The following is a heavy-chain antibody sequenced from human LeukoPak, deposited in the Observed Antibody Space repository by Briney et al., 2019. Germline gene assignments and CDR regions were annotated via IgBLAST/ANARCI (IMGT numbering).Heavy chain of an antibody. CDR2: LYLIGGT. J-gene: IGHJ3*02. V-gene: IGHV4-4*02. D-gene: IGHD3-10*01. Sequence: PSGTLSVTCAVPGGSISSSNWWSWVRQPPGKGLEWIGELYLIGGTNYKPTLWSRVTISVDKSKNQFSMKLSYVTAADTAVYYCARDSRSDYYGSGSYNAFDIWGQGTMVTVSS. CDR3: ARDSRSDYYGSGSYNAFDI. CDR1: GGSISSSNW.